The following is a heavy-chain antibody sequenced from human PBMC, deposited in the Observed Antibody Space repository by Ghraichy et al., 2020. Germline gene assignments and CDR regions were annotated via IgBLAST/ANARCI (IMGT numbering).Heavy chain of an antibody. Sequence: SETLSLTCIVYGGSFSGYYWNWIRQPPGKGLEWIGEINHSGSTNYNPSLKSRVTISVDTSKNQFSLKLSSVTAADTAVYYCARGRSDVGASLFYFYMDVWGKGTTVTVSS. V-gene: IGHV4-34*01. J-gene: IGHJ6*03. CDR1: GGSFSGYY. CDR2: INHSGST. D-gene: IGHD1-26*01. CDR3: ARGRSDVGASLFYFYMDV.